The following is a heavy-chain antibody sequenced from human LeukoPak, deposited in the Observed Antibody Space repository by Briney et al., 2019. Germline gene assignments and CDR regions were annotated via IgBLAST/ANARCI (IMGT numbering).Heavy chain of an antibody. J-gene: IGHJ4*02. Sequence: PSETLSLTCTVSGGSISSYYWWWIGQPPPEGLEWIGEIYYSGSPNYRPPLMSRVTISVDTSNTQCSLKLSSVTAAVTAMYYCARDRGYCGSESCYHFDYWGQGTLVTVSS. CDR3: ARDRGYCGSESCYHFDY. CDR2: IYYSGSP. V-gene: IGHV4-59*01. D-gene: IGHD2-2*01. CDR1: GGSISSYY.